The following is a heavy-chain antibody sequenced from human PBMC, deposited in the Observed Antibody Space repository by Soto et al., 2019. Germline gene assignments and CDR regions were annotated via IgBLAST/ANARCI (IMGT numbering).Heavy chain of an antibody. V-gene: IGHV3-73*01. CDR3: TSSIAVAGQY. Sequence: EVQLVESGGGLVQPGGSLKLSCAASGFTFSGSAMHWVRQDSGKGLEWVGRIRSKANSYATAYAASVKGRFTISRDDSKNTAYLQMNSLKTEDTAVYYCTSSIAVAGQYWGQGTLVTVSS. CDR2: IRSKANSYAT. D-gene: IGHD6-19*01. J-gene: IGHJ4*02. CDR1: GFTFSGSA.